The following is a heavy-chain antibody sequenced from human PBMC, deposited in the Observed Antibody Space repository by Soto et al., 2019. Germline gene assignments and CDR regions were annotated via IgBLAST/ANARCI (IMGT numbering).Heavy chain of an antibody. V-gene: IGHV4-31*03. CDR2: IFHSGST. Sequence: QVQLQESGPGLVKPTQTLYLTCTVSGGSISSGGYYWSWIRQHPGKGLEWIGYIFHSGSTYYNPSLRSRVTTSVDTSKNQVSMKLSSVTAEDTAVYYCARGGDYDNYFDYWGQGTLVTVSS. CDR3: ARGGDYDNYFDY. J-gene: IGHJ4*02. D-gene: IGHD2-21*02. CDR1: GGSISSGGYY.